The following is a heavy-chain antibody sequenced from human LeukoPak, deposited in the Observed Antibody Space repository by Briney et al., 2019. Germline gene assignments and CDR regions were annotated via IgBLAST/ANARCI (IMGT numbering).Heavy chain of an antibody. V-gene: IGHV3-23*01. J-gene: IGHJ4*02. CDR2: ISGSGGST. Sequence: GGSLRLSCAASGFTFSNYGMTWVRQAPGKGLEWVSAISGSGGSTYYANSVKGRFTISRDNYKSTLYLQMSSLRAEDTAVYYCAKGRDSYAILDYWGQGTLVTVSS. CDR1: GFTFSNYG. D-gene: IGHD2-8*01. CDR3: AKGRDSYAILDY.